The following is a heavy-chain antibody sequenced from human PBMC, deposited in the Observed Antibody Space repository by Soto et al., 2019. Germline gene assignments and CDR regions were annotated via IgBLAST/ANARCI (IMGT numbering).Heavy chain of an antibody. J-gene: IGHJ6*02. CDR2: IYTAGNT. D-gene: IGHD5-18*01. CDR1: GFTVSTYY. Sequence: GSLRLSCTASGFTVSTYYINWVRQAPGKGLEWVSVIYTAGNTYYADSVKGRFTISRDNSKNTLYLQMNSLRAEDTAVYFCAKGARGYSPDTMDVWGQGTTVPVSS. V-gene: IGHV3-53*01. CDR3: AKGARGYSPDTMDV.